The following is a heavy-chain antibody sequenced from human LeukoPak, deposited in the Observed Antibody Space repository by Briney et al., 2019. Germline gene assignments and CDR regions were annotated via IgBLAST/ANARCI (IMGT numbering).Heavy chain of an antibody. Sequence: GASVKVSCKASGGTFSSYAISWVRQAPGQGLEWMERIIPILGIANYAQKFQGRVTITADKSTSTAYMELSSLRSEDTAVYYCARLMVTTSPDWFDPWGQGTLVTVSS. CDR2: IIPILGIA. V-gene: IGHV1-69*04. CDR3: ARLMVTTSPDWFDP. J-gene: IGHJ5*02. CDR1: GGTFSSYA. D-gene: IGHD4-17*01.